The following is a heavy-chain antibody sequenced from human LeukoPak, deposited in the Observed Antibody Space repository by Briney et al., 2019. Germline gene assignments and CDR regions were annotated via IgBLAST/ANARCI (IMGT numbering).Heavy chain of an antibody. CDR1: GFTFSSYS. CDR3: ARDLSGYHHY. J-gene: IGHJ4*02. V-gene: IGHV3-48*01. CDR2: ISSSSSTI. D-gene: IGHD3-9*01. Sequence: GGSLRLSCAASGFTFSSYSMNWVRQAPGKGLEWVSYISSSSSTIYYADSVKGRFTISRDNSKNTLYLQMNSLRAEDTAVYYCARDLSGYHHYWGQGTLVTVSS.